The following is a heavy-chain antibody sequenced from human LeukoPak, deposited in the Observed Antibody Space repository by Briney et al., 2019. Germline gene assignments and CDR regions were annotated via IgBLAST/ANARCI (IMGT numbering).Heavy chain of an antibody. Sequence: GGSLRLSCAASGFTFSSYSMNWVRQAPGKGLEWVSYISSSSSTIYYADSVKGRFTISRDNAKNSLYLQMNSLRAEDTAVYYCARVCRLGYSSSWYNAFDIWGQGTMVTVSS. CDR2: ISSSSSTI. D-gene: IGHD6-13*01. CDR3: ARVCRLGYSSSWYNAFDI. V-gene: IGHV3-48*01. CDR1: GFTFSSYS. J-gene: IGHJ3*02.